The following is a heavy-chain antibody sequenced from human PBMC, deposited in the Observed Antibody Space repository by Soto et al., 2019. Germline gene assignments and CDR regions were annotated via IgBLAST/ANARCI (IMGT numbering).Heavy chain of an antibody. V-gene: IGHV3-23*01. CDR1: GFTFNAYS. Sequence: DVQLLESGGRLVQPGGSLRLSCAASGFTFNAYSLSWVRQAPGNGLEWVSAISTTGGSTYYADSVKGRFTISRDNSQNTLSLQMNSLRAEDTAVYYCARPDGATYNFRYWGQGTLVTVSS. CDR3: ARPDGATYNFRY. J-gene: IGHJ4*02. D-gene: IGHD1-1*01. CDR2: ISTTGGST.